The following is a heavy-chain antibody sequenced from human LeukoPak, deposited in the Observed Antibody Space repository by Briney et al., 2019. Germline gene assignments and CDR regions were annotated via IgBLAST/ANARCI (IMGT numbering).Heavy chain of an antibody. J-gene: IGHJ5*02. CDR2: IYSSGST. CDR3: ARHVDTTNWFDP. D-gene: IGHD5-18*01. V-gene: IGHV4-4*07. CDR1: GGSISNYY. Sequence: PSETLSLTCSVSGGSISNYYWSWIRKPAGKGLEWIGRIYSSGSTNYNPSLKSRVTISVDTSKNQFSLKLSSVTAADTAVYHCARHVDTTNWFDPWGQGTLVTVSS.